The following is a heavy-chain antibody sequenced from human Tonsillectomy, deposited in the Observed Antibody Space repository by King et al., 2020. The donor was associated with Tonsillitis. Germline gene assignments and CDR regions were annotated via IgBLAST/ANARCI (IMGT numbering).Heavy chain of an antibody. CDR3: AKEGSSSSWYYYYGMDV. CDR2: ISGSGGST. D-gene: IGHD6-13*01. Sequence: VQLVESGGGLVQPGGSLRLSCAASGFTFSIYAMSWVRQAPGKGLEWVSAISGSGGSTYYADSVKGRFTISRDSSKNTLYLQMNSLRAEDTAVYYCAKEGSSSSWYYYYGMDVWGQGTTVTVSS. V-gene: IGHV3-23*04. J-gene: IGHJ6*02. CDR1: GFTFSIYA.